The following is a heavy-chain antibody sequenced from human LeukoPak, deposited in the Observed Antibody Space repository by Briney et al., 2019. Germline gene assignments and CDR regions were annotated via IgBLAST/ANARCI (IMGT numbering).Heavy chain of an antibody. CDR2: IKGDESAK. D-gene: IGHD1-26*01. CDR1: GFTFSTYW. CDR3: ARDVGGSLDA. V-gene: IGHV3-7*01. Sequence: GGSLRLSCAASGFTFSTYWMAWVRQAPGKGLEWVANIKGDESAKHQADSVKGRFTISRDNAQNSVYLHMRSLRGEDTAVYYCARDVGGSLDAWGQGTLVTVSS. J-gene: IGHJ5*02.